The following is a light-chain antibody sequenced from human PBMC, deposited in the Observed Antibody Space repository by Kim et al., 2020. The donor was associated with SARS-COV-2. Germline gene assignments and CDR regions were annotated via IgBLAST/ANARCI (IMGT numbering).Light chain of an antibody. CDR2: YDS. V-gene: IGLV3-21*04. Sequence: PGKTARINCGGNNIGSKRVHWYQQKPGQAPVLVIYYDSDRPSGIPERFSGSNSGNTATLTISRVEAGDEADYYCQVWDSSSDHRVFGGGTQLTVL. CDR3: QVWDSSSDHRV. CDR1: NIGSKR. J-gene: IGLJ3*02.